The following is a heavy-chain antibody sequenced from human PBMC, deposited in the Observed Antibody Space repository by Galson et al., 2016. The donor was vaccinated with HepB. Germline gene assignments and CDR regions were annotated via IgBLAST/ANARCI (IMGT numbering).Heavy chain of an antibody. V-gene: IGHV3-74*01. D-gene: IGHD5-24*01. CDR1: GFTFSSYW. J-gene: IGHJ4*02. CDR2: INSDGSST. CDR3: ARDDGYNLYFDY. Sequence: SLRLSCAVSGFTFSSYWMHWVRQPPGKGLVWVSRINSDGSSTRYADSVKGRFTISRDNAKNTLYLQMNSLRAEDTAVYYCARDDGYNLYFDYWGQGTLVTVSS.